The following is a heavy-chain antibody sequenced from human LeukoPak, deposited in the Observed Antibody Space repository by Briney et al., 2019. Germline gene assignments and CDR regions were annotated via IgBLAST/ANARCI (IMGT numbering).Heavy chain of an antibody. CDR2: IIPILGTA. V-gene: IGHV1-69*11. CDR1: GGTFSSYA. CDR3: ARDFRQLFGEFGY. D-gene: IGHD3-10*01. J-gene: IGHJ4*02. Sequence: GSSVKVSCRASGGTFSSYAISWVRQAPGQGLEWMGRIIPILGTANYAQKFQGRVTITTDESTSTAYMELSSLRSEDTAVYYCARDFRQLFGEFGYWGQGTLVTVSS.